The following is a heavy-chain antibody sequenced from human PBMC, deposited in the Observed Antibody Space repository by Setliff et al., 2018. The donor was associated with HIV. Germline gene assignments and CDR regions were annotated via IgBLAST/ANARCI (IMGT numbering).Heavy chain of an antibody. CDR2: IYYSGST. Sequence: SETLSLTCSVSGDSISSSSYYWGWIRQPPGKGLEWIGSIYYSGSTYYNPSLNSRVTISVDTSKSHFSLRLSSVTAADTAVYYCARGPSGRAPAPARAPHYYGLDLWGPGTTVTVSS. D-gene: IGHD2-2*01. CDR1: GDSISSSSYY. J-gene: IGHJ6*01. CDR3: ARGPSGRAPAPARAPHYYGLDL. V-gene: IGHV4-39*02.